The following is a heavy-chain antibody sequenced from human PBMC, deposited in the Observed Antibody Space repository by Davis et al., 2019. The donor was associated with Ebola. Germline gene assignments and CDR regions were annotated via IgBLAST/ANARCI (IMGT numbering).Heavy chain of an antibody. CDR3: ARVMSYYDSSGTDY. V-gene: IGHV3-7*03. Sequence: PGGSLRLSCAASGFTFSSYWMSWVRQAPGKGLEWVANIKQDGSEKYYVDSVKGRFTISRDNAKNSLYLQMNSLRAEDTAVYYCARVMSYYDSSGTDYWGQGTLVTVSS. CDR2: IKQDGSEK. D-gene: IGHD3-22*01. CDR1: GFTFSSYW. J-gene: IGHJ4*02.